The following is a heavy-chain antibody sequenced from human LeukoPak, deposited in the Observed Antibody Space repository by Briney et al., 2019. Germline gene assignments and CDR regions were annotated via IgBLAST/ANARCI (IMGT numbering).Heavy chain of an antibody. CDR2: ISSRSTSI. V-gene: IGHV3-48*02. CDR1: GFTFNSYS. CDR3: ARDQGVAAAGTSYFDY. J-gene: IGHJ4*02. Sequence: PGGSLRLSCAASGFTFNSYSMNWVRQAPGEGLEWVSYISSRSTSIYYADSVKGRFTISRDNAKNSLYLQMNSLRDEDTAVYYCARDQGVAAAGTSYFDYWGQGTLVTVSS. D-gene: IGHD6-13*01.